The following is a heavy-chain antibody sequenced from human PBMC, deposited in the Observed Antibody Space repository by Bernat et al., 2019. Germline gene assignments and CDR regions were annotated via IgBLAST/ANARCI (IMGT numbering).Heavy chain of an antibody. CDR1: GYTFTSYG. J-gene: IGHJ4*02. CDR2: ISTYNGNT. CDR3: ARDTSGFLEWLSAPPPQYEPIYYFDY. D-gene: IGHD3-3*01. Sequence: QVQLVQSGAEVKKPGASVKVSCKASGYTFTSYGISWVRQAPGQGLEWMGWISTYNGNTNYAQKLQGRVTMTTDTSTSTAYMELRSLRSDDTAVYYCARDTSGFLEWLSAPPPQYEPIYYFDYWGQGTLVTVSS. V-gene: IGHV1-18*01.